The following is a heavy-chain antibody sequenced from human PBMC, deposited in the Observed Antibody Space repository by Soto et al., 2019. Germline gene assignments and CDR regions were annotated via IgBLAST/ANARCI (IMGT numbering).Heavy chain of an antibody. CDR3: ARHSGVAEDGTD. J-gene: IGHJ1*01. D-gene: IGHD6-13*01. Sequence: GESLKISCKGSGYSFTTNWIGWVRQMPGKGLEWMGVIYPGDSDTRYSPSFQGQVAISADKSINTAYLQWSSLKASDTAMYYCARHSGVAEDGTDWGQGTLVTAPQ. CDR1: GYSFTTNW. CDR2: IYPGDSDT. V-gene: IGHV5-51*01.